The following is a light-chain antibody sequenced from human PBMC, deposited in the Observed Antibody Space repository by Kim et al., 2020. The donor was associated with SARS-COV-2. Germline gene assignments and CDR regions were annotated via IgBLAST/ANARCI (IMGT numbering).Light chain of an antibody. CDR1: QNISKG. CDR2: GAS. CDR3: LQHKTYPIT. J-gene: IGKJ5*01. V-gene: IGKV1-17*01. Sequence: ASVGARVTITCRASQNISKGLGWYQQNPGRAPKRLIYGASSLKNGVPSRCSGSGSGTEFTLTISSLQPEDFATDFCLQHKTYPITFGQGTRLEIK.